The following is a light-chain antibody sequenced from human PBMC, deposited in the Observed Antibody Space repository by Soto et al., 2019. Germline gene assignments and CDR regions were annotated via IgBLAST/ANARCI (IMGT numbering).Light chain of an antibody. CDR3: QQSYSTPYT. J-gene: IGKJ2*01. Sequence: DIHMTQSPSSLSASVGDRVTITCRASQNINTYLNWCQQKPGKAPNLLIYAASSLQSGVPSRFSGSGSGTDFTLTISSLQPEDFVTYYCQQSYSTPYTFSQGTKLEMK. CDR2: AAS. CDR1: QNINTY. V-gene: IGKV1-39*01.